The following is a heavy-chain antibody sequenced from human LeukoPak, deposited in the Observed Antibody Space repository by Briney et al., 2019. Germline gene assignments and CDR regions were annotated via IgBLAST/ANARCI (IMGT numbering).Heavy chain of an antibody. CDR1: GGSISSYY. CDR3: ARIDIVVVVAATY. V-gene: IGHV4-59*01. D-gene: IGHD2-15*01. Sequence: NPSETLSLTCTVSGGSISSYYWSWIRQPPGKGLEWIGYIYYSGSTNYNPSLKSRVTISVDTSKNQFSLKLSSVTAADTAVYYCARIDIVVVVAATYWGQGTLVTVSS. CDR2: IYYSGST. J-gene: IGHJ4*02.